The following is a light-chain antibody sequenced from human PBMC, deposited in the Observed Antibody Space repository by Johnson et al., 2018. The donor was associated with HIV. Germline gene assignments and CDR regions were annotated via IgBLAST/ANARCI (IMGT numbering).Light chain of an antibody. Sequence: QSVLTQPPSVSAAPGQKVTISCSGSSSNIGNNYVSWYQQLPGTAPKLLIYENHKRPSGVPDRFSGSKSGTSASLAISGLQSEDEADYYCAAWDDSLNGFVFGTGTKVTVL. J-gene: IGLJ1*01. V-gene: IGLV1-51*02. CDR3: AAWDDSLNGFV. CDR2: ENH. CDR1: SSNIGNNY.